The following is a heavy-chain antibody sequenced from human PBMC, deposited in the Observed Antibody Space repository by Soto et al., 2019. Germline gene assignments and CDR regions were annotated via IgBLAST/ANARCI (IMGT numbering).Heavy chain of an antibody. Sequence: GGSLRLSCAASGFTFSSYSMNWVRQAPGKGLEWVSSISSSSSYIYYADSVKGRFTISRDNAKNSLYLQMNSLRAEDTAVYYCARGDYGDYYYYYYMDVWGKGTTVTVSS. V-gene: IGHV3-21*01. CDR1: GFTFSSYS. J-gene: IGHJ6*03. D-gene: IGHD4-17*01. CDR3: ARGDYGDYYYYYYMDV. CDR2: ISSSSSYI.